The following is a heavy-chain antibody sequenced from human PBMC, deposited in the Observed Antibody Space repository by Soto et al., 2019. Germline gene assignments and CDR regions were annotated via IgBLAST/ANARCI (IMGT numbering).Heavy chain of an antibody. Sequence: EVQLLESGGGLVRPGGSLRLSCAASGFTFSTYTMSWVRQTPGKGLEWVSTIGNSGDSTYYADSVKGRFTLSRDNSKNTLYLLMDSLRADDTTIYYCARTIISGAYFDYWGQGTLVTVSS. CDR2: IGNSGDST. CDR1: GFTFSTYT. J-gene: IGHJ4*02. V-gene: IGHV3-23*01. CDR3: ARTIISGAYFDY.